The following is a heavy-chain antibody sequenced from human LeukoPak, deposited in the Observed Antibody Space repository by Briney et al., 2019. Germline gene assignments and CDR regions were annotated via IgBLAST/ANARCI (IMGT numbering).Heavy chain of an antibody. V-gene: IGHV3-74*01. CDR3: AKYQWLAGFDY. J-gene: IGHJ4*02. D-gene: IGHD6-19*01. CDR2: INSDGSST. CDR1: GFTFSSYW. Sequence: PGGSLRVSCAASGFTFSSYWMHGVRQAPGNGLVWVSRINSDGSSTSYADSVKGRFTISRDNAKNTLYLQMNSLRAEDTAVYYCAKYQWLAGFDYWGQGTLVTVSS.